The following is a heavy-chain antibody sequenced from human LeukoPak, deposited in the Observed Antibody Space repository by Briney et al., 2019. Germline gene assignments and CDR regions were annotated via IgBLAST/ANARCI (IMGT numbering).Heavy chain of an antibody. CDR1: GFTFTSYW. Sequence: GRSLRLSCAASGFTFTSYWMHWVRQAPGKGLVWVSRINNDGSGAIYADSVRGRFTISRDNARSTVHLQMNSLGADDTAVYFCARGSPDYSWYAYWGQGTLVTVSS. CDR2: INNDGSGA. J-gene: IGHJ4*02. V-gene: IGHV3-74*01. D-gene: IGHD6-13*01. CDR3: ARGSPDYSWYAY.